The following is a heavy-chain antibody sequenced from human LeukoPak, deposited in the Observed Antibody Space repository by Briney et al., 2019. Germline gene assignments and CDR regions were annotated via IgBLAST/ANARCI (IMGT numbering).Heavy chain of an antibody. CDR1: GYTFTGYY. CDR2: INPNSGGT. D-gene: IGHD2-8*01. Sequence: GASVKVSCKASGYTFTGYYMHWVRQAPGQGLEWMGRINPNSGGTNYAQKFQGRVTMTRDTSISTAYMELSRLRSDDTAVYYCATMYMGYCRNGVCYDTDYWGQGTLVSVSS. CDR3: ATMYMGYCRNGVCYDTDY. V-gene: IGHV1-2*06. J-gene: IGHJ4*02.